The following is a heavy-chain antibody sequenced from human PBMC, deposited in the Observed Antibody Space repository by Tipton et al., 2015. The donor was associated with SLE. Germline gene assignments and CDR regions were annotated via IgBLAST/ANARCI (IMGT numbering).Heavy chain of an antibody. CDR2: ISYSGST. V-gene: IGHV4-59*01. CDR3: ARDKPTYNCLDY. D-gene: IGHD5-24*01. Sequence: TLSLTCTVSGGSINDSFWNWVRQPPGKGLEWIGYISYSGSTKYNPSLKSRLTISVDTSKNQISLKLSSVTAADTAVYYCARDKPTYNCLDYWGQGTLVTVSS. J-gene: IGHJ4*02. CDR1: GGSINDSF.